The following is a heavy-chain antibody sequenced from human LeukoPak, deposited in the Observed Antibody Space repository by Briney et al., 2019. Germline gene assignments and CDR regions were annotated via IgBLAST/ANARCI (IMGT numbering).Heavy chain of an antibody. CDR2: IYYSGST. J-gene: IGHJ4*02. CDR3: ARYSSSWFYFDY. Sequence: SETLSLTCTVSGGSISSYYWSWIRQPPGKGLEWIGYIYYSGSTNYNPSLKSRVTISVDASKNQFSLKLSSVTAADTAVYYCARYSSSWFYFDYWGQGTLVTVSS. V-gene: IGHV4-59*01. CDR1: GGSISSYY. D-gene: IGHD6-13*01.